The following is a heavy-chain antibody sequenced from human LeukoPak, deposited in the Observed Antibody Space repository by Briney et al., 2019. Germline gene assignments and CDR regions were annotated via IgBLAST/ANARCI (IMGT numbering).Heavy chain of an antibody. CDR1: GYTFTSYD. J-gene: IGHJ5*02. D-gene: IGHD6-13*01. CDR3: ARVRWAARKAAAGPSHWFDP. V-gene: IGHV1-8*01. CDR2: MNPNSGNT. Sequence: ASVKVSCKASGYTFTSYDINWVRQATGQGLGWMGWMNPNSGNTSFAQQFQGRVTMTRNTSISTAYMELSSLRSEDTAVYYCARVRWAARKAAAGPSHWFDPWGQGTLVTVSS.